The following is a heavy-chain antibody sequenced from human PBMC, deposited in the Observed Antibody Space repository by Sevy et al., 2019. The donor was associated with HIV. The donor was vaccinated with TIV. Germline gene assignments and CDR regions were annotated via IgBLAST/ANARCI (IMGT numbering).Heavy chain of an antibody. CDR1: GGSISSSSDY. J-gene: IGHJ3*02. CDR2: IYYSGST. D-gene: IGHD3-22*01. V-gene: IGHV4-39*01. CDR3: ARFPRITMIVGEDAFDI. Sequence: SETLSLTCTVSGGSISSSSDYWGWIRQPPGKGLEWIGSIYYSGSTYYNPSLKSRVTISVDTSKNQFSLKLSSVTAADTAVYYCARFPRITMIVGEDAFDIWGQGTMVTVSS.